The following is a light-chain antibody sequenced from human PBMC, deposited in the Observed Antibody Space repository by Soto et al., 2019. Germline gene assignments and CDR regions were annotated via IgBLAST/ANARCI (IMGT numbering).Light chain of an antibody. CDR3: GTWDSSLSAYV. CDR1: SSNIGNNY. CDR2: ENN. Sequence: QSVLTQPPSVSAAPGQKFTISCSGSSSNIGNNYVSWYQQLPGTAPKLLISENNNRPSGIPDRFSGSKSGTSATLGITGLQTGDEADYYCGTWDSSLSAYVFGTGTKVTVL. J-gene: IGLJ1*01. V-gene: IGLV1-51*02.